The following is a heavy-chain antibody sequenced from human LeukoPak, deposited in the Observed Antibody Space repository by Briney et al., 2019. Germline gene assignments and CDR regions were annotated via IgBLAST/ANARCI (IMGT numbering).Heavy chain of an antibody. CDR1: GYSISSGYF. CDR3: ATRDGSY. V-gene: IGHV4-38-2*02. CDR2: IYHSGTT. D-gene: IGHD5-24*01. J-gene: IGHJ4*02. Sequence: SETLSLICTVSGYSISSGYFWGWIRQPPGKGLEWIGSIYHSGTTYYNPSLKSRVTISVDTSKNQFSLKLSSVTAADTAVYYCATRDGSYWGQGTLVTVSS.